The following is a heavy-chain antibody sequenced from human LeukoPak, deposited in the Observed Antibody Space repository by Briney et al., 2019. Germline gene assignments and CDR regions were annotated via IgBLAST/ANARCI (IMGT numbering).Heavy chain of an antibody. CDR1: GGSFSGYY. CDR2: INHSGST. Sequence: SETLSLTCAVYGGSFSGYYWSWIRQPPGKGLEWIGEINHSGSTNYNPSLKSRVTISVDTSKNQFSLELSSVTAADTAVYYCARDRNYYYYMDVWGKGTTVTVSS. CDR3: ARDRNYYYYMDV. V-gene: IGHV4-34*01. J-gene: IGHJ6*03.